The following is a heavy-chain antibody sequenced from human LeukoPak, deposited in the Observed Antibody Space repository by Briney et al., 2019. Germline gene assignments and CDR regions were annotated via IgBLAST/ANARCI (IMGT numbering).Heavy chain of an antibody. J-gene: IGHJ6*03. CDR3: ARVGSGIYLNYYYYMDV. Sequence: SETLSLTCAVYGGSFSGYYWSWVRQPPGKGLEWVGEINHSGSTNYNPSLKSRVTISVDTSKNQFSLKLSAVTAPDTAVYYCARVGSGIYLNYYYYMDVWGKGTTVTVSS. CDR2: INHSGST. V-gene: IGHV4-34*01. D-gene: IGHD1-26*01. CDR1: GGSFSGYY.